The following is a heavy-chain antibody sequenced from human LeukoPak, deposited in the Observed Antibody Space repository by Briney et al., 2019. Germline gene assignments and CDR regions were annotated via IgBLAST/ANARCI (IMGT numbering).Heavy chain of an antibody. D-gene: IGHD6-19*01. J-gene: IGHJ4*02. CDR2: IKRDGSKI. V-gene: IGHV3-7*05. Sequence: PGGSLRLSCAASGFTFRTYWMSWVRQAPGKGLEWVANIKRDGSKIYYVDSVKGRFTISRDNDKNSLYLQMNSLRAEDTAVYYCTRGSDSSGWYDYFDYWGQGTLVTVSS. CDR3: TRGSDSSGWYDYFDY. CDR1: GFTFRTYW.